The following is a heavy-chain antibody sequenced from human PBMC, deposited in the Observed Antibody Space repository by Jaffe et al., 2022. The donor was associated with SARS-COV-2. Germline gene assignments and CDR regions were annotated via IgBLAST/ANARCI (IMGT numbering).Heavy chain of an antibody. CDR2: ISYDGSNK. V-gene: IGHV3-30-3*01. J-gene: IGHJ4*02. CDR3: ARAEGGGIWSGYPLDY. Sequence: QVQLVESGGGVVQPGRSLRLSCAASGFTFSSYAMHWVRQAPGKGLEWVAVISYDGSNKYYADSVKGRFTISRDNSKNTLYLQMNSLRAEDTAVYYCARAEGGGIWSGYPLDYWGQGTLVTVSS. CDR1: GFTFSSYA. D-gene: IGHD3-3*01.